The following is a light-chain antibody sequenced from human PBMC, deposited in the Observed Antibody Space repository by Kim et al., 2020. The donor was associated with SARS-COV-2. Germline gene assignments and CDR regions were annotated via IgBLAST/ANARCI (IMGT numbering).Light chain of an antibody. CDR1: SLRSYY. CDR3: NSRDSSGNHV. Sequence: VALGQKVRITCQGDSLRSYYASWYQPKPGQAPVLVIYGKNNRPSGIPDRFSGSSSGNTASLTITGAQAEDEADYYCNSRDSSGNHVFGGGTQLTVL. CDR2: GKN. J-gene: IGLJ2*01. V-gene: IGLV3-19*01.